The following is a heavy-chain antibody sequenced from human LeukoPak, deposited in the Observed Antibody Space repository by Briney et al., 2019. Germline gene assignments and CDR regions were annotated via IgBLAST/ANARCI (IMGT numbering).Heavy chain of an antibody. CDR1: GFTFSSYG. D-gene: IGHD6-19*01. J-gene: IGHJ4*02. V-gene: IGHV3-30*03. CDR2: ISYDGSNK. Sequence: PGGSLRLSCAASGFTFSSYGMRWVRQAPGKGLEWVAVISYDGSNKYYADSVKGRFTISRDNSKNTLYLQMNSLRAEDTAVYYSVAGTRDYWGQGTLVTVSS. CDR3: VAGTRDY.